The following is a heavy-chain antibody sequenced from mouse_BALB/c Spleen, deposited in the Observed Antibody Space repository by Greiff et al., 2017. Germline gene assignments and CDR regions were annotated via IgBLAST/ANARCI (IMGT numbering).Heavy chain of an antibody. J-gene: IGHJ3*01. CDR1: GYTFTSYY. CDR3: ARGDSAWFAY. CDR2: IYPGDGST. V-gene: IGHV1S56*01. Sequence: LEESGPELVKPGASVKMSCKASGYTFTSYYIHWVKQRPGQGLEWIGWIYPGDGSTKYNEKFKGKTTLTADKSSSTAYMLLSSLTSEDSAIYFCARGDSAWFAYWGQGTLVTVSA.